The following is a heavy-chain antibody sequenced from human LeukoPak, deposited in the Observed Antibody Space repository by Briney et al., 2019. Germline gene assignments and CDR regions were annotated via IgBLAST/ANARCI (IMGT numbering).Heavy chain of an antibody. V-gene: IGHV3-30-3*01. D-gene: IGHD2-21*02. Sequence: GGSLRLSCAASGFTFSSYAMHWVRQAPGKGLEWVAVMSYDGSNKYYADSVKGRFTISRDNSKNTLYLQMNSLRAEDTAVYYCARGLAYCGGDCHGGVFDYWGQGTLVTVSS. CDR1: GFTFSSYA. J-gene: IGHJ4*02. CDR2: MSYDGSNK. CDR3: ARGLAYCGGDCHGGVFDY.